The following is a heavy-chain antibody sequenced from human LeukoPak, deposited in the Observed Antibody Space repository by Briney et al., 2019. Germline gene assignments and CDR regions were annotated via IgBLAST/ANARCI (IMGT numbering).Heavy chain of an antibody. CDR1: GFTFSSYA. J-gene: IGHJ4*02. CDR3: ARGPDVVLVSHWSFFDY. V-gene: IGHV3-64*01. CDR2: ISSSGGST. Sequence: GGSLRLSCAASGFTFSSYAMHWVRQVLGKGLECVSAISSSGGSTYYANSVKGRFTISRDNSKNTLYLQMGSLRTEDMAIYYCARGPDVVLVSHWSFFDYWGQGTLVTVSS. D-gene: IGHD2-8*02.